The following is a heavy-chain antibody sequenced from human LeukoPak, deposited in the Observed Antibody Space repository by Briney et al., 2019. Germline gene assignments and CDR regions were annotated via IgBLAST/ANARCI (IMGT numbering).Heavy chain of an antibody. Sequence: GGSLRLSCAASGFTVSRSYMSWVRQAPGKGLEWVSVIYSGGRTYHADSVKGRFTISRDNSKNTVYLQKNGLRAEDTAVYYCARDQDDYWGQGTLVTVSS. V-gene: IGHV3-66*01. J-gene: IGHJ4*02. CDR2: IYSGGRT. CDR1: GFTVSRSY. CDR3: ARDQDDY.